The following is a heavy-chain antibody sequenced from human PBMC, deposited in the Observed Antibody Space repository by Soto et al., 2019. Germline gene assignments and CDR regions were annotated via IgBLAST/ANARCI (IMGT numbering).Heavy chain of an antibody. CDR3: ARGGQQLVSYYYYYGMDV. J-gene: IGHJ6*02. D-gene: IGHD6-13*01. CDR2: ISAYNGNT. Sequence: ASVKVSCKASGYTFTSYGISWVRQAPGQGLEWMGWISAYNGNTNYAQKLQGRVTMTTDTSTSTAYMELRSLRSDDTAVYYCARGGQQLVSYYYYYGMDVWGQGTTVTVSS. CDR1: GYTFTSYG. V-gene: IGHV1-18*01.